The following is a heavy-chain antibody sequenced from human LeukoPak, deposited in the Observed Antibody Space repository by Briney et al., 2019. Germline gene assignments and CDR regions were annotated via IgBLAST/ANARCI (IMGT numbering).Heavy chain of an antibody. Sequence: ASVKVSCKASGGTFSSYAISWVRQAPGQGLEWMGRIIPILGIANYAQKFQGRVTITADKSTSTAYMELSSLRSEDTAVYYCARPRLSVGADAFDIWGQGTMVTVSS. CDR2: IIPILGIA. CDR3: ARPRLSVGADAFDI. D-gene: IGHD1-26*01. V-gene: IGHV1-69*04. J-gene: IGHJ3*02. CDR1: GGTFSSYA.